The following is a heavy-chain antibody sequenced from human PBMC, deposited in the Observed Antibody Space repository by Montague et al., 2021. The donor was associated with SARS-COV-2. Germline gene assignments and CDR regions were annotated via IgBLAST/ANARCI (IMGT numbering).Heavy chain of an antibody. V-gene: IGHV4-31*03. J-gene: IGHJ4*02. D-gene: IGHD6-13*01. CDR2: IYYSGST. CDR1: GASISSGGYY. Sequence: TLSLTCIVSGASISSGGYYWSWIRQHPGKGLEWIGYIYYSGSTYYNPSLKSRLSIPLDTSKNHFSLRLSSVTAADTAVYYCARSESPSYSSSPFDYWGQGTLVTVSS. CDR3: ARSESPSYSSSPFDY.